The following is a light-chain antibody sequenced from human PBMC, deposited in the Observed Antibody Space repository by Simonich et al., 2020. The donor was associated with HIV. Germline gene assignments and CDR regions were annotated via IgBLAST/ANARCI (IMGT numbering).Light chain of an antibody. V-gene: IGKV1-5*03. CDR2: KAS. J-gene: IGKJ1*01. CDR3: QQYNSYTWT. Sequence: DIQMTQSPSTLSASVGQEVTITCRAIESIISCLAWYQQKSGNAPKLLIYKASSLKSGVPSRFSSRGSGTEFTLTISSLQPDDCATYFCQQYNSYTWTFGQGTKVEIK. CDR1: ESIISC.